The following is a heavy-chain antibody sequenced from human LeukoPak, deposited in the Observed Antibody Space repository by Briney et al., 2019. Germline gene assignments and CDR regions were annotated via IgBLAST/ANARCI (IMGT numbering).Heavy chain of an antibody. J-gene: IGHJ4*02. CDR2: INSDGSST. V-gene: IGHV3-74*01. Sequence: QPAGSLTLSCAASGFTFSSYWMHWVRHAPGKGLVWVSSINSDGSSTSYADSVKGRFTISRENAKNTLYLQMNSLRAEDTAVYYCAREDGYNGGGQRTLVTVSS. D-gene: IGHD5-24*01. CDR1: GFTFSSYW. CDR3: AREDGYNG.